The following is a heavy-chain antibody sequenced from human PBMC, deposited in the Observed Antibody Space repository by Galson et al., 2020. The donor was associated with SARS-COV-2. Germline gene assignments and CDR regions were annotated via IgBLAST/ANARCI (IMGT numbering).Heavy chain of an antibody. J-gene: IGHJ3*02. CDR3: ARNDYADYEDAYDI. V-gene: IGHV4-59*12. Sequence: SSETLSLTCTVSGGSISSYYWSWTRHPPGTGLEWVGNIYYSGSTNYNPSPKIRVTITVDTAKNQFPLRLSPVTAADAAVYYCARNDYADYEDAYDIWGQGTMVTVSS. CDR1: GGSISSYY. D-gene: IGHD4-17*01. CDR2: IYYSGST.